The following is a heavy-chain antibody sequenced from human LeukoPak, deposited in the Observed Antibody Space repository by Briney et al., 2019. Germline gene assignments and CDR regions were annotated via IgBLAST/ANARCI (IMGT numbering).Heavy chain of an antibody. Sequence: GGSLRLSCAASGFTFSSYAMSWVRQAPGKGLEWVAVISYDGSNKYYADSVKGRFTISRDNSKNTLYLQMNSLRAEDTAVYYCARGDRGYSGYDDYWGQGTLVTVSS. J-gene: IGHJ4*02. CDR3: ARGDRGYSGYDDY. CDR2: ISYDGSNK. V-gene: IGHV3-30-3*01. D-gene: IGHD5-12*01. CDR1: GFTFSSYA.